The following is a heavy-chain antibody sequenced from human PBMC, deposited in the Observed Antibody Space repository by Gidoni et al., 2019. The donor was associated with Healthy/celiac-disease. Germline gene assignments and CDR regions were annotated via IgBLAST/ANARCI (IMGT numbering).Heavy chain of an antibody. V-gene: IGHV3-23*04. CDR1: GFTFSSDA. CDR3: AKDRGQWLVPFDY. D-gene: IGHD6-19*01. CDR2: ISGSGGST. Sequence: EVQLVESGGGLVQPGGSLRLPCAASGFTFSSDAMSWVRQAPGKGLGWVSAISGSGGSTYYADSVKGRFTISRDNSKNTLYLQMNSLRAEDTAVYYCAKDRGQWLVPFDYWGQGTLVTVSS. J-gene: IGHJ4*02.